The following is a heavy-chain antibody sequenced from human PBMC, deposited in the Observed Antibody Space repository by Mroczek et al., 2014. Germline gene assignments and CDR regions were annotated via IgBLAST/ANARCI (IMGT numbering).Heavy chain of an antibody. CDR3: ARAPVYCSSTSCYPDAFDI. V-gene: IGHV1-8*01. Sequence: SGAEVKKPGASVKVSCKASGYTFTSYDINWVRQATGQGLEWMGWMNPNSGNTGYAQKFQGRVTMTRNTSISTAYMELSSLRSEDTAVYYCARAPVYCSSTSCYPDAFDIWGQGTMVTVSS. CDR2: MNPNSGNT. D-gene: IGHD2-2*01. CDR1: GYTFTSYD. J-gene: IGHJ3*02.